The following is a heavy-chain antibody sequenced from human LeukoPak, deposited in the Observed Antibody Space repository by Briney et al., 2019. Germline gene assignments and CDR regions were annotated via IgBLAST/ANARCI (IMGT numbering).Heavy chain of an antibody. D-gene: IGHD2-2*01. CDR2: ISSSSSYT. V-gene: IGHV3-11*06. J-gene: IGHJ6*04. CDR1: GFTFSDYY. CDR3: ARDRPAGTAASYYYYGMDV. Sequence: PGGSLRLSCAASGFTFSDYYMSWIRQAPGKGLEWVSYISSSSSYTNYADSVKGRFTISRDNAKSSLYLQMNSLRAEDTAVYYCARDRPAGTAASYYYYGMDVWGKGTTVTVSS.